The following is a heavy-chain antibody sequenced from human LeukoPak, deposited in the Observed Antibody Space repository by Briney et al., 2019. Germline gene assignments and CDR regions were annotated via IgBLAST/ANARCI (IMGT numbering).Heavy chain of an antibody. J-gene: IGHJ4*02. CDR2: ISNNGGYT. CDR1: GFTFSSSA. CDR3: AKQLGYCSDGSCYFPY. D-gene: IGHD2-15*01. V-gene: IGHV3-23*01. Sequence: PGGSLRLSCAASGFTFSSSAMSWVRQAPGKGLEWVSAISNNGGYTYYADSVQGRSTISRDNSKSTLCLQMNSLRAEDTAVYYCAKQLGYCSDGSCYFPYWGQGTLDTVSS.